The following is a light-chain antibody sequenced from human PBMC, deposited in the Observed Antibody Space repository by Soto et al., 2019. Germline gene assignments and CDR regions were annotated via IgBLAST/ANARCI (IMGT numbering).Light chain of an antibody. J-gene: IGKJ2*01. CDR1: QSVSSTN. CDR3: QQYGNSPPYT. V-gene: IGKV3-20*01. CDR2: AAS. Sequence: EIVLTQSPGTLSLSPGERATLSCRASQSVSSTNLAWYQLKPGQAPRLLIYAASSRATGIPDRFSGSGSGTDFTLTISRVEPEDVAVFYCQQYGNSPPYTFGPGTKLEIK.